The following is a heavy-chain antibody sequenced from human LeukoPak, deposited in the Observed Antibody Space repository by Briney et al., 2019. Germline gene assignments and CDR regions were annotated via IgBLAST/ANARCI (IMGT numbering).Heavy chain of an antibody. CDR2: ISGSGGST. CDR3: AKSPAADYYDSSGYYYEAFMDY. CDR1: GFTFSSYA. Sequence: GGSLRLSCAASGFTFSSYAMSWVRQAPGKGLEWVSAISGSGGSTYYADSVKGRFTIYRDNSKNTLYLQMNSLRAEDTAVYYCAKSPAADYYDSSGYYYEAFMDYWGQGTLVTVSS. J-gene: IGHJ4*02. D-gene: IGHD3-22*01. V-gene: IGHV3-23*01.